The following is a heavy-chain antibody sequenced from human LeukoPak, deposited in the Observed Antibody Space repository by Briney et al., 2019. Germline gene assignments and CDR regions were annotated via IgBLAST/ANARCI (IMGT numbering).Heavy chain of an antibody. CDR2: INPNSGGT. J-gene: IGHJ4*02. CDR1: GYTFTSYD. V-gene: IGHV1-2*02. Sequence: GASVKVSCKASGYTFTSYDINWVRQATGQGLEWMGWINPNSGGTNYAQKFQGRVTMTRDTSISTAYMELSRLRSDDTAVYYCARDGILGVPAATAVDYWGQGTLVTVSS. D-gene: IGHD2-2*01. CDR3: ARDGILGVPAATAVDY.